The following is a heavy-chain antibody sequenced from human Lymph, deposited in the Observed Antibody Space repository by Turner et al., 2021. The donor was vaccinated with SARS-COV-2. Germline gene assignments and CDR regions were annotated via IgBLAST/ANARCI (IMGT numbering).Heavy chain of an antibody. CDR1: VITFSSYG. CDR2: IWYDGSNK. J-gene: IGHJ6*02. V-gene: IGHV3-33*01. D-gene: IGHD5-12*01. Sequence: QVQLVESGGSVVQPGRSLSLSCAASVITFSSYGMHWVRQAAGKGLGWGAVIWYDGSNKYYADSVKGRFTISRDNSKNTLYLQRNSLRAEDTAVYYCARVKGYNGYDLRYYYGMDVWGQGTTVTVSS. CDR3: ARVKGYNGYDLRYYYGMDV.